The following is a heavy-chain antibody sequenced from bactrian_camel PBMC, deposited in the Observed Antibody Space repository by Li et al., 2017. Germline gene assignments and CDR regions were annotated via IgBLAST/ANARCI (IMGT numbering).Heavy chain of an antibody. J-gene: IGHJ6*01. D-gene: IGHD2*01. Sequence: HVQLVESGGGSVQAGGSLRLSCAASGYTYSSYCMGWLRQAPGQEREEVAAIDTEGGTYYEDSVKGRFTISQNNAKKTVYLQMNSLKPEDTAMYYCAARGPYCYTKLSVRDFTYWGQGTQVTVS. CDR1: GYTYSSYC. CDR3: AARGPYCYTKLSVRDFTY. V-gene: IGHV3S9*01. CDR2: IDTEGGT.